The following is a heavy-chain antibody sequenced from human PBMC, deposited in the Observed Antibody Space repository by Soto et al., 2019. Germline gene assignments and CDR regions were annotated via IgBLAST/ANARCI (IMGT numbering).Heavy chain of an antibody. CDR3: ARGRAAGIGVGFDP. CDR1: GFTFGSYA. V-gene: IGHV3-23*01. CDR2: ISSSGGTT. Sequence: EVQLLESGGGLVQPGGSLRLSCAASGFTFGSYAMGWVRQTPGKGLEWVSSISSSGGTTYYADSVKGRFTISRDNSKNQLYLQMNSLRVEDTAAYYCARGRAAGIGVGFDPWGQGILVTVSS. J-gene: IGHJ5*02. D-gene: IGHD3-10*01.